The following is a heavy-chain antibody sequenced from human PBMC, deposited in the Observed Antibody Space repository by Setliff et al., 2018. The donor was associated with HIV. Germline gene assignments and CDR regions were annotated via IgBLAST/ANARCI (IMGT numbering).Heavy chain of an antibody. CDR1: TESLTRYD. J-gene: IGHJ5*02. CDR3: ARVKSIKTTLVRLWPRFDL. V-gene: IGHV4-34*01. CDR2: IDDSGSI. Sequence: SETLSLTCAVYTESLTRYDWAWIRQSPAKGLEWIGEIDDSGSIIYNPSLQSRVTMSVDTSKNQFSLKVRSSTAADTGLYYCARVKSIKTTLVRLWPRFDLWGQGTQVTVSS. D-gene: IGHD3-10*01.